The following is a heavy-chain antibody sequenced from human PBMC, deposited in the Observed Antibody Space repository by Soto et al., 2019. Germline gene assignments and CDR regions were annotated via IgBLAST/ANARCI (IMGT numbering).Heavy chain of an antibody. CDR1: GFTFSGFD. J-gene: IGHJ4*02. V-gene: IGHV3-13*01. CDR2: IGTAGDT. Sequence: PGGSLRLSCEASGFTFSGFDMHWVRQPTGKGLEWVSSIGTAGDTYYAVSVKGRFTISRDNAKNSLSLQMNSLRAGDMAVYFCAKSQEMGTHFFVSWGQGTQVTVSS. D-gene: IGHD1-1*01. CDR3: AKSQEMGTHFFVS.